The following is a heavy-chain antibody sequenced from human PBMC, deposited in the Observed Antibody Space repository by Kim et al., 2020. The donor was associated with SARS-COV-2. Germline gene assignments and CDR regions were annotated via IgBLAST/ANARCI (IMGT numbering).Heavy chain of an antibody. Sequence: GESLKISCKVSGYSFTTYWIGWVRQMPGKGLEWMGIIYPGDSDTRYSPSFQGQVTISADKSISTAYLQWSSLKASDTAMYYCARHITITGGGFRYYFGMDVWGQGTTVTVSS. CDR1: GYSFTTYW. V-gene: IGHV5-51*01. CDR2: IYPGDSDT. J-gene: IGHJ6*02. D-gene: IGHD7-27*01. CDR3: ARHITITGGGFRYYFGMDV.